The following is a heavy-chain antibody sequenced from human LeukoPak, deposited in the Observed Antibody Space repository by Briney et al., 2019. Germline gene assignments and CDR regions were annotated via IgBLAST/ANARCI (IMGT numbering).Heavy chain of an antibody. Sequence: GSLRLSCLASGFSFNSYTMNWDREAPGKGLEWVSTISPVSSYTWYAESVKGRFTISRDNPKNSLYLQMDSLRAEDTAVYYCVRDASRRIGMDVWGQGTTVTVSS. D-gene: IGHD2/OR15-2a*01. CDR1: GFSFNSYT. J-gene: IGHJ6*02. CDR2: ISPVSSYT. V-gene: IGHV3-21*01. CDR3: VRDASRRIGMDV.